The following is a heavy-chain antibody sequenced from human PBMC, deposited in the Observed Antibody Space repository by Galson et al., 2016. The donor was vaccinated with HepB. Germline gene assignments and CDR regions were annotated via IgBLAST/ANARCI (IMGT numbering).Heavy chain of an antibody. CDR3: ASRRYGNNYRQFDL. Sequence: SETQSLTCSVSGASISSINWWNWVRQRPGIGLEWIGEIYHSGVTNLNPSLGGRVTMSVDTSKDKFSLTLTSVTAADSAVYYCASRRYGNNYRQFDLWGRGTLSLSPQ. CDR1: GASISSINW. J-gene: IGHJ2*01. D-gene: IGHD5-24*01. CDR2: IYHSGVT. V-gene: IGHV4-4*02.